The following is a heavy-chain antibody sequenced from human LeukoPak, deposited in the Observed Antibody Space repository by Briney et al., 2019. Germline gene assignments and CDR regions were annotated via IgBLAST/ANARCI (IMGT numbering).Heavy chain of an antibody. Sequence: SETLSLTCTVSGDSFTSVTGYWAWIRQPPGKGLEWIATGDYSGGTYYNPSLESRVAISADMSKNQISLQLTSVTGADTAVYYCAGERGEEYSSGWYKTNFFYNWGQGIRVTVSS. CDR2: GDYSGGT. V-gene: IGHV4-39*07. D-gene: IGHD6-13*01. CDR1: GDSFTSVTGY. J-gene: IGHJ4*02. CDR3: AGERGEEYSSGWYKTNFFYN.